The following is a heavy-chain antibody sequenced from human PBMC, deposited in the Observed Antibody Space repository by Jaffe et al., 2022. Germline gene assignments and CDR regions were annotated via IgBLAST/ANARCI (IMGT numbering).Heavy chain of an antibody. D-gene: IGHD3-10*01. CDR1: GGSISSSSYY. J-gene: IGHJ4*02. CDR2: IYYSGST. Sequence: QLQLQESGPGLVKPSETLSLTCTVSGGSISSSSYYWGWIRQPPGKGLEWIGSIYYSGSTYYNPSLKSRVTISVDTSKNQFSLKLSSVTAADTAVYYCASGAGYYYGSFPPPGDFDYWGQGTLVTVSS. CDR3: ASGAGYYYGSFPPPGDFDY. V-gene: IGHV4-39*01.